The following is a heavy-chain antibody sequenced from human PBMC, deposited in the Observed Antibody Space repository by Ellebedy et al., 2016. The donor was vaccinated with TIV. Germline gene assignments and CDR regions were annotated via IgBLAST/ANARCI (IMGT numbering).Heavy chain of an antibody. CDR3: ARRDTS. CDR2: ISSRSNYI. Sequence: GGSLRLSCAASGFAFGGYTMNWVRQAPGKGLEWVSAISSRSNYIYYADSVRGRFTISRDNAKNSLYLQMNSLRADDTAVYCCARRDTSWGQGTLVTVSS. D-gene: IGHD5-18*01. V-gene: IGHV3-21*06. J-gene: IGHJ5*02. CDR1: GFAFGGYT.